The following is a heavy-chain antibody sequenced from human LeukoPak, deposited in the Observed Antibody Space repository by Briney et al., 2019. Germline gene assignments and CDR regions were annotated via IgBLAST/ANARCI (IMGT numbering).Heavy chain of an antibody. Sequence: ASVKVSCKASGYTFTSYAMHWVRQAPGQRLEWMGWINAGNGNTKYSQKFQGRVTITRDTSASTAYMELSSLRSEDTAVYYCAREATAMGYFDYWGQGTPVTVSS. CDR3: AREATAMGYFDY. D-gene: IGHD5-18*01. V-gene: IGHV1-3*01. CDR1: GYTFTSYA. J-gene: IGHJ4*02. CDR2: INAGNGNT.